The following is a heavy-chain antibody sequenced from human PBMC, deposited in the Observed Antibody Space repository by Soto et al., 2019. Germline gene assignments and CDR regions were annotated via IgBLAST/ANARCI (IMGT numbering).Heavy chain of an antibody. D-gene: IGHD5-18*01. CDR2: ISYDGSSK. CDR3: ARGDGYIYGNTFDS. V-gene: IGHV3-30-3*01. Sequence: GGSLRLSCASSGFTFNNYAMHWVRQAPGKGLEWVAFISYDGSSKYYADSVTGRFTISRDNSRNTLYLQMNSLRAEDTAVYYCARGDGYIYGNTFDSWGQGTLVTVSS. CDR1: GFTFNNYA. J-gene: IGHJ4*02.